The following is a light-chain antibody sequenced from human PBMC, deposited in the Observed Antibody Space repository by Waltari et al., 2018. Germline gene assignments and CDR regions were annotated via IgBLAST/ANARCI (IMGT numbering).Light chain of an antibody. CDR1: PTTPGRGN. Sequence: QSVLTQPASASGAPGQRVTISCSGSPTTPGRGNVYWHRQLPGTPPNLLIYLNDQRPSGVPDRFSGSQSGTSASLAISGLRSEDEADYYCAAWDDSLSGRVMIGGGTKLTVL. CDR3: AAWDDSLSGRVM. V-gene: IGLV1-47*01. J-gene: IGLJ2*01. CDR2: LND.